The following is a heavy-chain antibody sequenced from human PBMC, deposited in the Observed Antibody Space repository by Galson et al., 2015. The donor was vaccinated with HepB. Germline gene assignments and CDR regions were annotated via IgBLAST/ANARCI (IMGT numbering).Heavy chain of an antibody. Sequence: SVKVSCKASGYTFTSYDINWVRQATGQGLEWMGWMNPNSGNTGYAQKFQGRVTMTRNTSISTAYMELSSLRSEDTAVYYCARGRLPIRYCSSTSCYYMDVWGKGTTVTVSS. V-gene: IGHV1-8*01. J-gene: IGHJ6*03. CDR1: GYTFTSYD. D-gene: IGHD2-2*01. CDR3: ARGRLPIRYCSSTSCYYMDV. CDR2: MNPNSGNT.